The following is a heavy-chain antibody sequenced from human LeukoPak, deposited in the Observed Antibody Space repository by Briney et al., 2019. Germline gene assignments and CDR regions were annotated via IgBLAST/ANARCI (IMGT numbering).Heavy chain of an antibody. D-gene: IGHD3-22*01. V-gene: IGHV4-59*01. Sequence: SETLSLTCTVSGGSISSYYWSWIRQPPGKGLEWIGYIYYSGSTNYNPSLKSRVTISVDTSKHQFSLKLSSVTAADTAVYYCARVLGYYDSSGYSYGAFDIWGQGTMVTVSS. CDR2: IYYSGST. CDR1: GGSISSYY. J-gene: IGHJ3*02. CDR3: ARVLGYYDSSGYSYGAFDI.